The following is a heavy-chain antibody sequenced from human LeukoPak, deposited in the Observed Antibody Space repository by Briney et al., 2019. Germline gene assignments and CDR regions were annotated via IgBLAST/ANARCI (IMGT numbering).Heavy chain of an antibody. Sequence: ASVKVSCKASGYTFTGYYMHWVRQAPGQGLEWIGWINPKSGGTNYAQKFQGRVTIPRDTSIRTAYMELSRLRSDDPAVYYCARDRAVATIGGVDYWGQGTLVTVSS. J-gene: IGHJ4*02. CDR2: INPKSGGT. CDR3: ARDRAVATIGGVDY. CDR1: GYTFTGYY. V-gene: IGHV1-2*02. D-gene: IGHD5-12*01.